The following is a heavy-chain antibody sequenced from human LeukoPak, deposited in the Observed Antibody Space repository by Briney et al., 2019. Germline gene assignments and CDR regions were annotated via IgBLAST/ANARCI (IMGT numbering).Heavy chain of an antibody. Sequence: PSETLSLTCTVSGGSISSSSYYWGWIRQPPGNGLEWIGSIYYSGSTYYNPSLKSRVTISVDTSKNQFSLKLSSVTAADTAVYYCARDRSITMVREKLIRVVFDPWGQGTLVTVSS. CDR1: GGSISSSSYY. D-gene: IGHD3-10*01. V-gene: IGHV4-39*02. J-gene: IGHJ5*02. CDR2: IYYSGST. CDR3: ARDRSITMVREKLIRVVFDP.